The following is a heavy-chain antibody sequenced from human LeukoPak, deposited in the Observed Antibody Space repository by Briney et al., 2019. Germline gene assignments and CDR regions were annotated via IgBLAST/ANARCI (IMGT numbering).Heavy chain of an antibody. CDR3: ASGNSSSWYNYFDY. CDR1: GFTVSSNY. CDR2: IYSGGST. J-gene: IGHJ4*02. D-gene: IGHD6-13*01. Sequence: PGGSLRLSCAASGFTVSSNYMSWVRQAPGKGLEWVSVIYSGGSTYYADSVKGRFTISRDNSKNTLYLQMNSLRAEDTAVYYCASGNSSSWYNYFDYWGQGTLVTVSS. V-gene: IGHV3-66*02.